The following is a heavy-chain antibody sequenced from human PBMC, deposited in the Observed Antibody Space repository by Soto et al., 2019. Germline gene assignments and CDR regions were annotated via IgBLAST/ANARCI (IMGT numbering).Heavy chain of an antibody. CDR3: ARAGLKWFGELLCDY. J-gene: IGHJ4*02. V-gene: IGHV3-21*01. D-gene: IGHD3-10*01. CDR1: GFTFSSYS. CDR2: ISSSSSYI. Sequence: EVQLVESGGGLVKPGGSLRLSCAASGFTFSSYSMNWVRQAPGKGLEWVSSISSSSSYIYYADSVKGRFTISRDNAKNSLYLQMNSLRAEDTAVYYCARAGLKWFGELLCDYWGQGTLVTVSS.